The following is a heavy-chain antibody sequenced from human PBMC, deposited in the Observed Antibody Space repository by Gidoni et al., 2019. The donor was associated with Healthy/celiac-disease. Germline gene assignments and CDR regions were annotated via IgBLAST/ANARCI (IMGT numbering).Heavy chain of an antibody. D-gene: IGHD6-13*01. Sequence: QLQLQESGTGRVQPPETLSRTGTVSGGSIRSSRYYWGWIRQPPGKGLEWLGRIYYSGSTYYNPSLKSRVTISVDTSKNQFSLKLSSVTAADTAVYYCAREGTLLAAAGTLIKYYFDYWGQGTLVTVSS. CDR2: IYYSGST. J-gene: IGHJ4*02. CDR3: AREGTLLAAAGTLIKYYFDY. V-gene: IGHV4-39*02. CDR1: GGSIRSSRYY.